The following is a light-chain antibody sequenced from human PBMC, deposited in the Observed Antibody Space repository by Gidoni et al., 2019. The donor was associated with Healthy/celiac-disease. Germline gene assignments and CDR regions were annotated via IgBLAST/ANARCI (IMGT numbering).Light chain of an antibody. V-gene: IGLV3-19*01. CDR3: NSRDSSVV. CDR2: GKN. J-gene: IGLJ2*01. Sequence: SSELTQDPAVSVDLGQTVRITCEVDSLRSYYASWNQQKPGQAPVLGLYGKNNRPSGIPARFSCSSSGTTASLTITGAQAEDDADYYCNSRDSSVVFGGGTKLTVL. CDR1: SLRSYY.